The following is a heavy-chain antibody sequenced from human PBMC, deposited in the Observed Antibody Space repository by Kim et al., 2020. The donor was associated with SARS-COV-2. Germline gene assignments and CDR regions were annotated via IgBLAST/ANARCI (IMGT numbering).Heavy chain of an antibody. J-gene: IGHJ3*01. CDR1: GGSFSGDF. CDR3: ARNDFWSRSTGMHVFDV. D-gene: IGHD3-3*01. Sequence: SETLSLTCGVHGGSFSGDFWSWIRQTPGKGLELIGEINDSGKINYNPSLKSRVTISLDKSKNQFSLNLGSVTAADTALYDFARNDFWSRSTGMHVFDVWG. V-gene: IGHV4-34*01. CDR2: INDSGKI.